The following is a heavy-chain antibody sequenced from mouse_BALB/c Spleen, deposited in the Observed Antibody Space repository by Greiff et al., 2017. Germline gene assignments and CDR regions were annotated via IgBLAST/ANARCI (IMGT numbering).Heavy chain of an antibody. Sequence: VQLQESGAELAKPGASVKMSCKASGYTFTSYWMHWVKQRPGQGLGWIGYINPSTGYTEYNQKFKDKATLTADKSSSTAYMQLSSLTSEDSAVYYCARGYGYYYAMDYWGQGTSVTVSS. D-gene: IGHD1-1*01. CDR2: INPSTGYT. V-gene: IGHV1-7*01. CDR1: GYTFTSYW. J-gene: IGHJ4*01. CDR3: ARGYGYYYAMDY.